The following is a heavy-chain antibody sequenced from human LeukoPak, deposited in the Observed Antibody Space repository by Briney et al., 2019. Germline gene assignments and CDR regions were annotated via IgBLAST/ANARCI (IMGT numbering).Heavy chain of an antibody. CDR2: IIPIFGTA. D-gene: IGHD3-22*01. V-gene: IGHV1-69*13. J-gene: IGHJ5*02. Sequence: GASVKVSCKASGGTFSSYAISWVRQAPGQGLEWMGGIIPIFGTANYAQKFQGRVTITADESTSTAYMELSSLRSEDTAVYYCARAEYYYDSSGGNWFDPWGQGTLVTVSS. CDR3: ARAEYYYDSSGGNWFDP. CDR1: GGTFSSYA.